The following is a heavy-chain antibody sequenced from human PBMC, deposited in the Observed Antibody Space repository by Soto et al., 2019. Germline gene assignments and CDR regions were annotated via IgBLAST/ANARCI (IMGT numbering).Heavy chain of an antibody. D-gene: IGHD3-16*01. CDR2: IIPIFGTT. J-gene: IGHJ4*02. V-gene: IGHV1-69*06. Sequence: QVQLAQSGAEVKKPGSSVKVSCKASGASFSSHSISWVRQAPGQGFEWMGGIIPIFGTTHHAQNFQGRVTMTADKSTHTAYVELSSPRSEDTALYYCATSLGGFFEYWGQGTQVTVSS. CDR1: GASFSSHS. CDR3: ATSLGGFFEY.